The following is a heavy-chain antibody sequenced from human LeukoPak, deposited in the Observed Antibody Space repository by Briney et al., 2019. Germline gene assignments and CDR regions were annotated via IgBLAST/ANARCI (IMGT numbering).Heavy chain of an antibody. CDR3: ARELGASGSPRDWYYFDN. CDR2: ISYDGSSK. CDR1: GSIFSSYA. V-gene: IGHV3-30-3*01. D-gene: IGHD1-26*01. J-gene: IGHJ4*02. Sequence: GGSLRLSCAASGSIFSSYAMHWVRQAPGSGLEWVAVISYDGSSKYYADSVKGRFSISRANAKNTLYLYMNSLRVEDTAIYYCARELGASGSPRDWYYFDNWGQGTLVTVSS.